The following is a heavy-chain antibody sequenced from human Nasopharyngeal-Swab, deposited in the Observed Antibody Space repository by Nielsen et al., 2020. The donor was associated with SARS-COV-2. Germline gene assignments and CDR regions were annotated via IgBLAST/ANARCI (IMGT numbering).Heavy chain of an antibody. CDR2: ISWNSGSI. CDR1: GFTFDDYA. D-gene: IGHD3-3*01. J-gene: IGHJ6*02. Sequence: SLKISCAASGFTFDDYAMYWVRQAPGKGLEWVSGISWNSGSIGYADSVKGRFTISRDNAKNSLYLQMNSLRAEDTALYYCAKAYYDFWSGYRIYGMDVWGQGTTVTVSS. V-gene: IGHV3-9*01. CDR3: AKAYYDFWSGYRIYGMDV.